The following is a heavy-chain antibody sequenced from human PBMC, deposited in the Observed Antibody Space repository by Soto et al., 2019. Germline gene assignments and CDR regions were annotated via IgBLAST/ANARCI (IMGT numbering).Heavy chain of an antibody. D-gene: IGHD2-15*01. V-gene: IGHV4-4*02. Sequence: SETLSLTCAVSSGSISSSNWWSWVRQPPGKGLEWIGEIYHSGSTNYNPSLKSRVTISVDKSKNQFSLKLSSVTAADTAVYYCARDSRSEYCSGGSCYEGFDYWGQGTLVTVSS. J-gene: IGHJ4*02. CDR2: IYHSGST. CDR1: SGSISSSNW. CDR3: ARDSRSEYCSGGSCYEGFDY.